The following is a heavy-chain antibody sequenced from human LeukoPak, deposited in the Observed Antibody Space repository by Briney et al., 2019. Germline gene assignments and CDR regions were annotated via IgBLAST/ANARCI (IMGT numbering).Heavy chain of an antibody. CDR3: ASHASGNSFWDN. J-gene: IGHJ1*01. V-gene: IGHV3-23*01. D-gene: IGHD4-23*01. Sequence: GGSLRLSCGASGITVSFAMAWVRQAPGKGLEWVSVTGSGGTTYYADSVKGRFTISRDNSKNTLYLQMNSLRVEDTAEYYCASHASGNSFWDNWGQGTLVTVSS. CDR1: GITVSFA. CDR2: TGSGGTT.